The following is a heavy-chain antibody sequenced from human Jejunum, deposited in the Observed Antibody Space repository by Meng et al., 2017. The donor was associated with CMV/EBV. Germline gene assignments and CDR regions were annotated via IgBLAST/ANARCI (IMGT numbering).Heavy chain of an antibody. Sequence: SEFNLSNHDMNWVRQAPGKGLEWLSHINRGDSVILDADSVRGRFTISRDVAKNSVYLQMNTLRVEDTGVYYCAKDQGIHGFTMDVWGQGTAVTVSS. D-gene: IGHD5-24*01. J-gene: IGHJ6*02. CDR1: EFNLSNHD. CDR3: AKDQGIHGFTMDV. CDR2: INRGDSVI. V-gene: IGHV3-48*03.